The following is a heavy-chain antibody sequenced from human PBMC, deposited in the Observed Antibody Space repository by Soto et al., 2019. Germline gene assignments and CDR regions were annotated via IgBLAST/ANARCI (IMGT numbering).Heavy chain of an antibody. J-gene: IGHJ4*02. CDR1: GFTFSSYA. Sequence: GGSLRLSCAASGFTFSSYAMHWVRQAPGKGLEWVAVISYDGSNKYYADSVKGRFTISRDNSKNTLNLQMNSLRAEDTAVYYCAKEGGYCSSTSCYGRVYYWGQGT. CDR2: ISYDGSNK. CDR3: AKEGGYCSSTSCYGRVYY. D-gene: IGHD2-2*03. V-gene: IGHV3-30-3*01.